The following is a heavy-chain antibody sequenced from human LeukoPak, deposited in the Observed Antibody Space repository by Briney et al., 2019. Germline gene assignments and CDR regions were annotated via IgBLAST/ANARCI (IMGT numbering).Heavy chain of an antibody. CDR1: EFTFSSYA. Sequence: LPGGSLRLSCAASEFTFSSYAMHWVRQAPGKGLEWVAVISYDGSNKYYADSVKGRFTISRDNSKNTLYLQMNSLRAEDTAVYYCAGDYSSSWYYCYYGMDVWGQGTTVTVSS. D-gene: IGHD6-13*01. CDR3: AGDYSSSWYYCYYGMDV. J-gene: IGHJ6*02. V-gene: IGHV3-30-3*01. CDR2: ISYDGSNK.